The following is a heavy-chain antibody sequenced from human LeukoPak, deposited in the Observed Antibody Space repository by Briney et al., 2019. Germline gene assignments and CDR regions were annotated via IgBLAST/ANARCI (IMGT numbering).Heavy chain of an antibody. CDR1: GFTFSSYG. CDR3: AKVTGSGSQR. J-gene: IGHJ4*02. D-gene: IGHD3-10*01. CDR2: IWYDGSNK. Sequence: GGSLRLSRAASGFTFSSYGMRWVRQAPGKGLEWVAAIWYDGSNKYYADSVKGRFTISRDNSKNTLYLQMNSLRAEDTAVYYCAKVTGSGSQRWGQGTLVTVSS. V-gene: IGHV3-33*06.